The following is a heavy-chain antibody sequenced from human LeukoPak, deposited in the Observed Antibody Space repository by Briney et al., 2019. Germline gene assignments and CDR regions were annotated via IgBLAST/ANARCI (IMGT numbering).Heavy chain of an antibody. V-gene: IGHV4-39*01. J-gene: IGHJ4*02. CDR1: GGSISSSSYY. CDR3: ARHYRWQLVPVDY. Sequence: PSETLSLTCTVSGGSISSSSYYWGWIRQPPGKGLEWIGSIYYSGSTYYNPSLKSRVTISVDTSKNQFSLKLSSVTAADTAVYYCARHYRWQLVPVDYWGQGTLVTVSS. CDR2: IYYSGST. D-gene: IGHD6-13*01.